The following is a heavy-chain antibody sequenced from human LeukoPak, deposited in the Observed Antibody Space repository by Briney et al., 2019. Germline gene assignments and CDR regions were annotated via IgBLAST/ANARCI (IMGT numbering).Heavy chain of an antibody. CDR1: GVSFSGYY. CDR2: INHSGST. CDR3: ARVIAAAGIRYFDY. V-gene: IGHV4-34*01. D-gene: IGHD6-13*01. J-gene: IGHJ4*02. Sequence: SETLSLTCAVYGVSFSGYYWSWIRQPPGKGLEWIGEINHSGSTNYNPSLKSRVAISVDTSKNQFSLKLSSVTAADTAVYYCARVIAAAGIRYFDYWGQGTLVTVSS.